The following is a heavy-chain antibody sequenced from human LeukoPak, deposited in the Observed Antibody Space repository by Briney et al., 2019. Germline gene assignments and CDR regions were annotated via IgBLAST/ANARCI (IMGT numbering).Heavy chain of an antibody. CDR3: ARDRGAYYYDSSGSPRTYNWFDP. V-gene: IGHV3-21*01. D-gene: IGHD3-22*01. J-gene: IGHJ5*02. CDR1: GFTLSSYS. CDR2: ISISSSYI. Sequence: GGSLRLSCAASGFTLSSYSMNWVRQAPGKGLEWVSSISISSSYIYYADSVKGRFTISRDNAKNSLYLQMNSLRAEDTAVYYCARDRGAYYYDSSGSPRTYNWFDPWGQGTLVTVSS.